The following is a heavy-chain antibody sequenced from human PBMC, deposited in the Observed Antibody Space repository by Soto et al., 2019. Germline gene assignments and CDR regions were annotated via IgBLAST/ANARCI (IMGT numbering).Heavy chain of an antibody. D-gene: IGHD3-10*01. V-gene: IGHV3-23*01. J-gene: IGHJ3*01. CDR1: CFPLHYFA. CDR3: AKDPHSDYGRAFDV. CDR2: VSGSGGST. Sequence: PXGSLTLTYAASCFPLHYFALDWVRKTPGKGPEWVSSVSGSGGSTYYADSVKGRFTVSRDNSKNTLFLQMNSLRVEDTAMYYCAKDPHSDYGRAFDVWGQGTMVTVSS.